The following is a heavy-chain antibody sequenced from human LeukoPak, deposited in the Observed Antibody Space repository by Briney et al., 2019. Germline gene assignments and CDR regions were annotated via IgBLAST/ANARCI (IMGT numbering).Heavy chain of an antibody. CDR3: ARDRYYYDSSGYIRGISFDY. J-gene: IGHJ4*02. Sequence: ASVKVSCKASGYTFTSYYMHWGRQAPGQGLEWMGRINPNGGSTSYAQKFQGSITMTRDTATSTVYMELSSLRSEDTAVYYCARDRYYYDSSGYIRGISFDYWGQGTLVTVSS. CDR2: INPNGGST. V-gene: IGHV1-46*01. CDR1: GYTFTSYY. D-gene: IGHD3-22*01.